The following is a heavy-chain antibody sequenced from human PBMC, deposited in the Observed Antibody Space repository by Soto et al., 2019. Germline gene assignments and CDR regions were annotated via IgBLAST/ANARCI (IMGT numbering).Heavy chain of an antibody. Sequence: GGSLRLSCAASGFTVSSNYMSWVRQAPGKGLEWVSVIYSGGSTYYADSVKGRFTISRDNSKNTLYLQMNSLRAEDTAVYYCARGRPQWPPGSWGQGTLVTVSS. D-gene: IGHD6-19*01. J-gene: IGHJ4*02. V-gene: IGHV3-66*01. CDR3: ARGRPQWPPGS. CDR1: GFTVSSNY. CDR2: IYSGGST.